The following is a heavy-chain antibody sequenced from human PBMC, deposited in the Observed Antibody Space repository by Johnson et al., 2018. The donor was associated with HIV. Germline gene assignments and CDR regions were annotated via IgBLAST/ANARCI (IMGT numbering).Heavy chain of an antibody. J-gene: IGHJ3*02. D-gene: IGHD4-17*01. Sequence: VHLVESGGGLVQPGGSLRLSCAASGFTFSSYWMSWVRQAPGKGLEWVANIKQDGSEKYYVDSVKGRFTISRDNSKNTLYLQMNSLRAEDTAVYYCARSVDYGDSLCAFDIWGQGTMVTVSS. CDR2: IKQDGSEK. CDR3: ARSVDYGDSLCAFDI. CDR1: GFTFSSYW. V-gene: IGHV3-7*01.